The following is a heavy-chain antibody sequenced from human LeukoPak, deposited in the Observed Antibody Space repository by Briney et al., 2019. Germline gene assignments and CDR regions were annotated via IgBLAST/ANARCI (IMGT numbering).Heavy chain of an antibody. CDR1: GYTLTELS. D-gene: IGHD6-19*01. V-gene: IGHV1-24*01. CDR2: FDPEDGET. J-gene: IGHJ6*02. Sequence: GASVKVSCKVSGYTLTELSMHWVQQAPGKGLEWMGGFDPEDGETIYAQKFQGRVTMTEDTSTDTAYMELSSLRSEDTAVYYCATGGGMQWLTRYYYYYGMDVWGQGTTVTVSS. CDR3: ATGGGMQWLTRYYYYYGMDV.